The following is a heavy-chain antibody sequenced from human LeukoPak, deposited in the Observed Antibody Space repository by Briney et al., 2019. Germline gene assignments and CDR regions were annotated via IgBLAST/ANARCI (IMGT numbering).Heavy chain of an antibody. CDR3: ARGQRRVVVAAKGFDY. D-gene: IGHD2-15*01. V-gene: IGHV4-34*01. CDR2: INHRGST. J-gene: IGHJ4*02. CDR1: GGSLSPYY. Sequence: SETLSLTCSVYGGSLSPYYWNWIRQPPGKGLEWIGEINHRGSTTYNPSLRSRVTISVDTSKNQFSLKLSSVTAADTAVYYCARGQRRVVVAAKGFDYWGQGTLVTVSS.